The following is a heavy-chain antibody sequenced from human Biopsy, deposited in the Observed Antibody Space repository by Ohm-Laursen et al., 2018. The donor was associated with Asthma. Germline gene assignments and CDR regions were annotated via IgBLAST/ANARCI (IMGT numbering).Heavy chain of an antibody. Sequence: SSVKVSCKAHGDILTTFGIQWVRQAPGHGLECMGGVIPIYGTTHTAQKFQGRVTITADESTSTAYMELTSLRKEDTAVYYCARGGYYGDRRYHNGLDVWGQGTTVTVSS. V-gene: IGHV1-69*01. CDR2: VIPIYGTT. J-gene: IGHJ6*02. CDR3: ARGGYYGDRRYHNGLDV. D-gene: IGHD4-17*01. CDR1: GDILTTFG.